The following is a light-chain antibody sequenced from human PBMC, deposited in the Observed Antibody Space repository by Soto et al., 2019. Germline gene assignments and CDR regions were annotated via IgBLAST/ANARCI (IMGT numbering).Light chain of an antibody. CDR2: EGS. Sequence: QSALTQPASVSGSPGQSITISCTGTSGDVGTDNLVSWYQQHPGKAPKLMIYEGSKWPSGVSNRFSGSKSGNTASLTISGLQAEDEADYYCCSYADSTTYVFGTGTKVTVL. J-gene: IGLJ1*01. V-gene: IGLV2-23*01. CDR3: CSYADSTTYV. CDR1: SGDVGTDNL.